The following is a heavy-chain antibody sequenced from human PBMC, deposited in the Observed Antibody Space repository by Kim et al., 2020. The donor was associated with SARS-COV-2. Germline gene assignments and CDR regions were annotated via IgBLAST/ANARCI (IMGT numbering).Heavy chain of an antibody. Sequence: NPSLKSRVAMSVETSKNKFSLKLTSVTAADTAVYYCATSPGYSYGYAFDYWGQGTLVTVSS. CDR3: ATSPGYSYGYAFDY. D-gene: IGHD5-18*01. J-gene: IGHJ4*02. V-gene: IGHV4-39*01.